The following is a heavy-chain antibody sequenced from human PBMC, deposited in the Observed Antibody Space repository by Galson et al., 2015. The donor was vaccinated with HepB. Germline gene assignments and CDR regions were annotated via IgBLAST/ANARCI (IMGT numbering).Heavy chain of an antibody. Sequence: SLRLSCAASGFTFSGSAMHWVRQASGKGLEWVGRIRSKANSYATAYAASVKGRITISRDDSKNTAYLQMNSLKTEDTAVYYCTQTYYDFWSGYSGSGYYYGMDVWGQGTTVTVPS. V-gene: IGHV3-73*01. CDR1: GFTFSGSA. CDR3: TQTYYDFWSGYSGSGYYYGMDV. J-gene: IGHJ6*02. D-gene: IGHD3-3*01. CDR2: IRSKANSYAT.